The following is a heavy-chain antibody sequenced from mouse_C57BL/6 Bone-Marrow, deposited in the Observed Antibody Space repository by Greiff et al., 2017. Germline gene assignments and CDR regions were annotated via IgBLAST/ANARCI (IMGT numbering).Heavy chain of an antibody. D-gene: IGHD2-4*01. V-gene: IGHV1-64*01. CDR1: GYTFTSYW. J-gene: IGHJ2*01. CDR3: SHYDYGDDGDY. CDR2: IDPNSGSP. Sequence: QVQLQQPGAELVRPGTSVKLSCKASGYTFTSYWMHWVKQRPGQGLEWIGVIDPNSGSPNYNEKFKSKATLTVDKSSSTAYMQLSSLTSEDSAAYYYSHYDYGDDGDYWGQGTTLTVSS.